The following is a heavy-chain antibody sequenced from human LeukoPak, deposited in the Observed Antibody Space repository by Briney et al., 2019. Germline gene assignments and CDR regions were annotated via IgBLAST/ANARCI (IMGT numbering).Heavy chain of an antibody. CDR1: GFTLSNYW. CDR2: IRQDGNEK. V-gene: IGHV3-7*05. CDR3: ARSVGSGYYFEY. Sequence: GGSLRLSCAGAGFTLSNYWMSWVRQAPGKGLEWVANIRQDGNEKYYVDSVKGRFTISRDNAKNSLYLQMNSLRAEDTAVYYCARSVGSGYYFEYWGQGTLVTVSS. D-gene: IGHD3-10*01. J-gene: IGHJ4*02.